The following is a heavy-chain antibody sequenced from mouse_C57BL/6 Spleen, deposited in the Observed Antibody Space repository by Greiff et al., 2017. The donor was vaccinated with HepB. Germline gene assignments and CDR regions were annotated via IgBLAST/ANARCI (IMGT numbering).Heavy chain of an antibody. Sequence: VQLQQSGPELVKPGASVKISCKASGYTFTDYYMNWVKQSHGKSLEWIGDINPNNGGTSYNQKFKGKATLTVDKSSSTAYMELRSLTSEDSAVYYCARSSDSSGFLAYWGQGTLVTVSA. CDR3: ARSSDSSGFLAY. CDR1: GYTFTDYY. V-gene: IGHV1-26*01. CDR2: INPNNGGT. J-gene: IGHJ3*01. D-gene: IGHD3-2*02.